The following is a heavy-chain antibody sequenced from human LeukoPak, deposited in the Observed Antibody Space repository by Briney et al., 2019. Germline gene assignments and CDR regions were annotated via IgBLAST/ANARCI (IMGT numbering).Heavy chain of an antibody. V-gene: IGHV1-24*01. Sequence: ASVKVSCKASGYTLTELSMHWVRQAPGKGLEWMGGFDPEDGETIYAQKFQGRVTMTEDTSTDTAYMELSSLRSEDTAVYYCATGAWGMATIYNWFDPWGQGTLVTVSS. D-gene: IGHD5-24*01. J-gene: IGHJ5*02. CDR2: FDPEDGET. CDR1: GYTLTELS. CDR3: ATGAWGMATIYNWFDP.